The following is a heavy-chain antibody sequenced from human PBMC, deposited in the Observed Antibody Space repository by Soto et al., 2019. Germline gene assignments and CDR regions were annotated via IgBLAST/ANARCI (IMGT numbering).Heavy chain of an antibody. Sequence: QITLKESGPTLVKPTQTLTLTCTFSGFSLSTSGVGVGWIRQPPGKALEWLALIYWDDDKRYSPSLKSRLTLTKDTSKHQVGLTMTNMDPVDTATYYCALRRGYCSGGSCYSIWFDPWGQGTLVTVSS. J-gene: IGHJ5*02. D-gene: IGHD2-15*01. CDR1: GFSLSTSGVG. V-gene: IGHV2-5*02. CDR2: IYWDDDK. CDR3: ALRRGYCSGGSCYSIWFDP.